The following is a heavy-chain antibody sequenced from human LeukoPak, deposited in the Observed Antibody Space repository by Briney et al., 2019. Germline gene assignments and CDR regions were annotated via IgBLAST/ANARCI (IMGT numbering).Heavy chain of an antibody. D-gene: IGHD3-10*01. Sequence: PSETLSLTCAVYGGSFSGYYWSWIRQPPGKGLEWIGEINHSGSTNYNPSLKSRVTISVDTSKNQFSLKLSSVTAADTAVYYCARSHSQDITMVRGVDFDYRGQGTLGNGSS. CDR2: INHSGST. J-gene: IGHJ4*02. CDR1: GGSFSGYY. CDR3: ARSHSQDITMVRGVDFDY. V-gene: IGHV4-34*01.